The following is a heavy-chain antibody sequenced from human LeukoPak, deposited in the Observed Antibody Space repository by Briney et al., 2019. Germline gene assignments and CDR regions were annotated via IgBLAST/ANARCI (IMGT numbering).Heavy chain of an antibody. Sequence: GGSLRLSCAASGFTFSSYGMHWVRQAPGKGLEWVAVISYDGGNKYYADSVKGRFTISRDNSKNTLYLQMNSLRAEDTAVYYCAKVIREVDMSYDYWGQGALVTVSS. V-gene: IGHV3-30*18. D-gene: IGHD5-24*01. CDR3: AKVIREVDMSYDY. J-gene: IGHJ4*02. CDR2: ISYDGGNK. CDR1: GFTFSSYG.